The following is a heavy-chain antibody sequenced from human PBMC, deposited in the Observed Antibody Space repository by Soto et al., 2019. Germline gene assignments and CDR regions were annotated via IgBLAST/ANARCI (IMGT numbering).Heavy chain of an antibody. CDR2: IYYSGST. V-gene: IGHV4-59*01. D-gene: IGHD5-18*01. Sequence: PSETLSLTCTVAGGSISTYYWAWIRQPPGMGLEWIGNIYYSGSTNYNPSLKSRVTISVDTSNNQFSLKMSSVTGADTAIYYCARLGLDFDYWGHGTLVTVSS. CDR1: GGSISTYY. J-gene: IGHJ4*01. CDR3: ARLGLDFDY.